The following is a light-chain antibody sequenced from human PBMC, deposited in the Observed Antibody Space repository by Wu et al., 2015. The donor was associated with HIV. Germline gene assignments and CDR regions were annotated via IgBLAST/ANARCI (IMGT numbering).Light chain of an antibody. V-gene: IGKV1-39*01. CDR2: GTS. J-gene: IGKJ3*01. CDR3: QQYNSYSFT. Sequence: DIQLTQSPPSLSASVGDRVTITCRASQTIHSYLNWYQQKPGKAPKLLIYGTSTLQSGVPSRFSGSGSGTEFTLTISSLQPDDFATYYCQQYNSYSFTFGPGTKVDIK. CDR1: QTIHSY.